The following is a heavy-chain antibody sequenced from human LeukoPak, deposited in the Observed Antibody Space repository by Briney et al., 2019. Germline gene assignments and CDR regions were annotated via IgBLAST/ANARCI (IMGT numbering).Heavy chain of an antibody. D-gene: IGHD3-22*01. J-gene: IGHJ3*02. CDR3: ACLTTADAFDI. CDR1: SGSITNYY. V-gene: IGHV4-59*01. Sequence: SETLSLTCTVSSGSITNYYWSWIRQPPGKGLEWIGYIYDSGSTNYNPSLKSRVTISVDTSKNQFSLKLSSVTAADTAVYYCACLTTADAFDIWGQGTMVTVSS. CDR2: IYDSGST.